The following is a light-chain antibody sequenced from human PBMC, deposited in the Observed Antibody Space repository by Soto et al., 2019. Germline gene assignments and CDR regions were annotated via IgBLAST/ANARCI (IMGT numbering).Light chain of an antibody. Sequence: EILMTQSPATLSVSPGERATLSCRASQSVSSNFAWYQQKPGQAPRLLIYGASTRATGIPVRFSGSGSGTEFTLTISSLQSEDFAVYYCQQYNNWPPGTFGGGTKVEIK. V-gene: IGKV3D-15*01. J-gene: IGKJ4*01. CDR1: QSVSSN. CDR2: GAS. CDR3: QQYNNWPPGT.